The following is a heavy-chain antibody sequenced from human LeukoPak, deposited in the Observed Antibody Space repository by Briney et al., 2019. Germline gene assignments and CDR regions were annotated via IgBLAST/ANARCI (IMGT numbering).Heavy chain of an antibody. D-gene: IGHD3-10*01. CDR3: ARERARYGSGSYYSY. CDR2: INPNSGGT. CDR1: GYTFTGYY. J-gene: IGHJ4*02. V-gene: IGHV1-2*06. Sequence: GASVKVSCKXSGYTFTGYYMHWVRQAPGQGLEGMGRINPNSGGTNYAQKFQGRVTMTRDTSISTAYMELSRLRSDDTAVYYCARERARYGSGSYYSYWGQGTLVTVSS.